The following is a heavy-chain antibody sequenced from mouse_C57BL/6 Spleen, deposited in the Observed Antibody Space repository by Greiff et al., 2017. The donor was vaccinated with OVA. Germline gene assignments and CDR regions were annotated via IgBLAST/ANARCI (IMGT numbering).Heavy chain of an antibody. CDR2: IRSKSSNYAT. CDR1: GFTFNTYA. Sequence: EVQRVESGGGLVQPKGSLKLSCAASGFTFNTYAMHWVRQAPGKGLEWVARIRSKSSNYATYYADSVKDRFTISRDDSQSMLYLQMNNLKTEDTAMYYCVRDRAFYPYWYFDVWGTGTTVTVSS. D-gene: IGHD3-1*01. J-gene: IGHJ1*03. V-gene: IGHV10-3*01. CDR3: VRDRAFYPYWYFDV.